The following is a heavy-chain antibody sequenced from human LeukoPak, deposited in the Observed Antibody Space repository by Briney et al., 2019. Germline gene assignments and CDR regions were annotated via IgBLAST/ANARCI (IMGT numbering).Heavy chain of an antibody. CDR3: VRDRTTVTVFDY. CDR1: GFTFSSYS. V-gene: IGHV3-21*01. D-gene: IGHD4-17*01. J-gene: IGHJ4*02. CDR2: ISTSSSYI. Sequence: GGSLRLSCAASGFTFSSYSMNWVRQAPGKGLEWVSSISTSSSYIYYADSVKGRFTISRDNAKNSLYLQMNSLRAEDTAVYYCVRDRTTVTVFDYWGQGTLVTVSS.